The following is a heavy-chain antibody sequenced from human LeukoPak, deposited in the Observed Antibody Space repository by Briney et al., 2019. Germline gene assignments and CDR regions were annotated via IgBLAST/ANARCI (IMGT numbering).Heavy chain of an antibody. CDR1: GGSISSGSYY. CDR2: TYISGTT. J-gene: IGHJ6*02. V-gene: IGHV4-61*02. D-gene: IGHD3-22*01. CDR3: GKDSGSDIYYLYGISV. Sequence: PSQTLSLTCTVSGGSISSGSYYWNWIRQPAGKGLEWIGRTYISGTTNYNPSLKSRVTMSIDTSKNQLSLKLSSVTAADTAVYYCGKDSGSDIYYLYGISVWGQGTKVTGPS.